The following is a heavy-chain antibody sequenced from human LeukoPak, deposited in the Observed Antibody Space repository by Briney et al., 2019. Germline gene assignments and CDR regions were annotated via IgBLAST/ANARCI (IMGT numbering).Heavy chain of an antibody. D-gene: IGHD4-17*01. CDR2: IIPILGIA. V-gene: IGHV1-69*04. Sequence: SVKVSCKASGGTFSSYAISWVRQAPGQGLEWTGRIIPILGIANYAQKFQGRVTITADKSTSTAYMELSSLRSEDTAVYYCARPHGDYSGGSGYYYYGMDVWGQGTTVTVSS. J-gene: IGHJ6*02. CDR3: ARPHGDYSGGSGYYYYGMDV. CDR1: GGTFSSYA.